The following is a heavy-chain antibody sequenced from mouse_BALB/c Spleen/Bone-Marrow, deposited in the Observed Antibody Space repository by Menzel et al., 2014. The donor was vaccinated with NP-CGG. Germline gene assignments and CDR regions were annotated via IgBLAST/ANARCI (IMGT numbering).Heavy chain of an antibody. D-gene: IGHD4-1*01. J-gene: IGHJ2*01. CDR1: GYTFTSSW. Sequence: QVQLQQSGSVLVRPGASVKVSCKASGYTFTSSWMHWAKQRPGQGLEWIGEIHPNSGNTNYNEKFKGKATLTVDTSSSTAYVDLSSLTSEDSAVYYCARELGRGYYFDYWGQGTTLTVSS. CDR2: IHPNSGNT. CDR3: ARELGRGYYFDY. V-gene: IGHV1S130*01.